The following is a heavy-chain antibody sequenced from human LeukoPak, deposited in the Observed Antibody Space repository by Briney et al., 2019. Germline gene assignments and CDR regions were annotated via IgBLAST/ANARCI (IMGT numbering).Heavy chain of an antibody. Sequence: SETLSLTCTVSGVSISSVGYYWSWIRQYPGKGLEWIGYISYSGSTYYNPSLKSRVSISVDTPKTQFSLNLSSVTAADTALYYCARDWPYYYGGSAYYNAFDIWGQGTMVTVSS. D-gene: IGHD3-22*01. J-gene: IGHJ3*02. V-gene: IGHV4-31*03. CDR2: ISYSGST. CDR3: ARDWPYYYGGSAYYNAFDI. CDR1: GVSISSVGYY.